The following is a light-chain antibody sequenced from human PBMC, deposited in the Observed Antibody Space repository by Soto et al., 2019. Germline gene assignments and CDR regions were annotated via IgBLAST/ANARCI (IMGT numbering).Light chain of an antibody. J-gene: IGKJ2*01. V-gene: IGKV1-5*03. Sequence: DIQMTQSPSTLSASVGDRVTITCRASQSIDTALAWYQQKPVKAPNLLIYRASNLESGVPSRFSGSGSGTECTLAISSLQPDDFATYYCQQYGRFLTFGQGTKLELK. CDR1: QSIDTA. CDR2: RAS. CDR3: QQYGRFLT.